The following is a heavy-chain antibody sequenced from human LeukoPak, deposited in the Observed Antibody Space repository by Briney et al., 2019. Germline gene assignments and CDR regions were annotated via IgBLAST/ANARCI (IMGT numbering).Heavy chain of an antibody. J-gene: IGHJ4*02. CDR3: ARLAYCGGDCYSEADY. D-gene: IGHD2-21*01. Sequence: GGSLRLSCAASGFTFDDYGMSWVRQAPGKGLEWVSGINWNGGSTGYADSVKGRFTISRDNAKNSLYLQMNSLRAEDTALYHCARLAYCGGDCYSEADYWGQGTLVTVSS. CDR2: INWNGGST. CDR1: GFTFDDYG. V-gene: IGHV3-20*01.